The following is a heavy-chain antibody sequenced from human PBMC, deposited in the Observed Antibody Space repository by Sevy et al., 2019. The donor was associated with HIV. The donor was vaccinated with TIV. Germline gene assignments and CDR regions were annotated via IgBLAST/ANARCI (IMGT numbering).Heavy chain of an antibody. CDR1: GGSISSSLYY. CDR2: HYYTGSI. D-gene: IGHD3-22*01. J-gene: IGHJ4*02. Sequence: SETLSLTCIVSGGSISSSLYYWGWIRQPPGKGLEWIATHYYTGSIYYNPSLRTRLTISADSSQNQFSLKLSSVTAADTSLYFCARTQGGSTDGGDSSSYYYEGDHYFDLWGQGLLVTVSS. V-gene: IGHV4-39*01. CDR3: ARTQGGSTDGGDSSSYYYEGDHYFDL.